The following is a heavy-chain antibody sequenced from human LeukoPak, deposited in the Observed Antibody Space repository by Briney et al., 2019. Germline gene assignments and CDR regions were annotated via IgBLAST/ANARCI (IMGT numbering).Heavy chain of an antibody. CDR2: INHSGST. Sequence: PGGSLRLSCAASGFTFSEYYMSWIRQPPGKGLEWIGEINHSGSTNYNPSLKSRVTISVDTSKNQFSLKLSSVTAADTAVYYCARTRRGSGSYYATIGYYYYYMDVWGKGTTVTISS. CDR1: GFTFSEYY. J-gene: IGHJ6*03. D-gene: IGHD1-26*01. V-gene: IGHV4-34*01. CDR3: ARTRRGSGSYYATIGYYYYYMDV.